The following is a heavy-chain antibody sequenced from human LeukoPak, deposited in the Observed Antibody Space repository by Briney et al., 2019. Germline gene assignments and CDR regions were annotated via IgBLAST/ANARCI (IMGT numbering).Heavy chain of an antibody. CDR3: ARDGGLHTNFDY. J-gene: IGHJ4*02. CDR1: GFSFRNYW. CDR2: TKPDGSAE. Sequence: GGSLRLSCTASGFSFRNYWMGWVRQAPGKGLEWVANTKPDGSAEYYADSVRGRFSTSRDNANNLLYLQMNSLRAEDTAVYYCARDGGLHTNFDYWGQGTLVTVSS. D-gene: IGHD2-15*01. V-gene: IGHV3-7*01.